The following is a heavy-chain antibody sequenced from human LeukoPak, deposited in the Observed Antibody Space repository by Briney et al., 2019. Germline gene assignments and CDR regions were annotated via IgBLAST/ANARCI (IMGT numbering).Heavy chain of an antibody. Sequence: GGSLRLSCAASGFTFSSAWMTWVRQAPGKGLEWVGHIKNKTNGETTDYAAPVKGRFIVSRDDSKNTLYLQMNSLRTEDTAVYYCARGFCSSTNCYQGPFDFWGQGTLVTVSS. J-gene: IGHJ4*02. CDR3: ARGFCSSTNCYQGPFDF. CDR2: IKNKTNGETT. V-gene: IGHV3-15*01. CDR1: GFTFSSAW. D-gene: IGHD2-2*01.